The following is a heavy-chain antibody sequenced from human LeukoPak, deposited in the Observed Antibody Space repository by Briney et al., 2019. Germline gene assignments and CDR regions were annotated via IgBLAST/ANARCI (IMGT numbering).Heavy chain of an antibody. CDR1: GGSISSSNYY. V-gene: IGHV4-39*07. CDR3: ARALGYGSGNYYTGDWFDP. Sequence: SETLSLTCTASGGSISSSNYYWGWIRQPPGKGLEWIGSIYYSGSTYYNPSLKSRVTILVDTSKNQFSLKLSSVTAADTAVYYCARALGYGSGNYYTGDWFDPWGQGTLVTVSS. J-gene: IGHJ5*02. CDR2: IYYSGST. D-gene: IGHD3-10*01.